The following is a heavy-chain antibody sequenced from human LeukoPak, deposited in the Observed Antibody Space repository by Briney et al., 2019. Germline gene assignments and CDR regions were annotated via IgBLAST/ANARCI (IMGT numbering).Heavy chain of an antibody. CDR1: GFTFSSYA. CDR3: TTDLDNYDSSGYYYY. CDR2: IKSKTDGGTT. Sequence: GGSLRLSCAASGFTFSSYAMSWVRQAPGKGLEWVGRIKSKTDGGTTDYAAPVKGRFTISRDDSKNTLYLQMNSLKTEDTAVYYCTTDLDNYDSSGYYYYWGQGTLVTVSS. J-gene: IGHJ4*02. V-gene: IGHV3-15*01. D-gene: IGHD3-22*01.